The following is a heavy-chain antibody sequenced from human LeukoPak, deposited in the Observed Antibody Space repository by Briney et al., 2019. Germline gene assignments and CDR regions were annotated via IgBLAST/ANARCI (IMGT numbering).Heavy chain of an antibody. CDR2: MNPNTGNT. V-gene: IGHV1-8*03. CDR1: GYTFTIYD. D-gene: IGHD6-6*01. CDR3: ARGRWAARPKYYYYMDV. Sequence: ASVKVSCKASGYTFTIYDINWVRQATGHGLEWMGRMNPNTGNTGYAQKFQGRVTITRDTSISTAYMELSSLRSEDTAVYYCARGRWAARPKYYYYMDVWGKGTTVTVSS. J-gene: IGHJ6*03.